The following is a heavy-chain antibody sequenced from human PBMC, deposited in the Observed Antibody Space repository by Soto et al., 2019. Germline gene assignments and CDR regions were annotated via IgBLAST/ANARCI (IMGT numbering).Heavy chain of an antibody. J-gene: IGHJ6*02. V-gene: IGHV3-23*01. CDR2: ISGSGGST. Sequence: PGGSLRLSCAASGFTFSSYAMSWVRQAPGKGLEWVSAISGSGGSTYYADSVKGRFTISRDNSKNTLYLQMNSLRAEDTAVYYCAKGFAASAKSLEAAAPPSRYYYYYGMDVWGQGTTVTVSS. CDR1: GFTFSSYA. D-gene: IGHD6-13*01. CDR3: AKGFAASAKSLEAAAPPSRYYYYYGMDV.